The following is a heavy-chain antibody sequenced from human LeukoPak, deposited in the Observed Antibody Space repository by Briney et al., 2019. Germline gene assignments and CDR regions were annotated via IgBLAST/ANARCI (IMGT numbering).Heavy chain of an antibody. D-gene: IGHD3-10*01. CDR3: GRGPILLWIHNGMDV. V-gene: IGHV3-49*04. CDR1: GFIFGDHA. Sequence: PGGSLRLSCTASGFIFGDHAMSWVRQAPGKGLEWVGFIRSKAYGATTEYAASVKGRFTISRDDSKGIAYLQMDNLKTEDTALYYCGRGPILLWIHNGMDVWGQGTTVTVSS. CDR2: IRSKAYGATT. J-gene: IGHJ6*02.